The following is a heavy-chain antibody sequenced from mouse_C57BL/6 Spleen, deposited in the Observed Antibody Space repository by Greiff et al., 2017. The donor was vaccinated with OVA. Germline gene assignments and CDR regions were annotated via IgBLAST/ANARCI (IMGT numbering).Heavy chain of an antibody. CDR3: ARSGWLPTMDY. J-gene: IGHJ4*01. Sequence: LVESGAELVRPGTSVKVSCKASGYAFTNYLIEWVKQRPGQGLEWIGVINPGSGGTNYNEKFKGKATLTADKSSSTAYMQLSSLKSEDSAVYFCARSGWLPTMDYWGQGTSVTVSS. CDR1: GYAFTNYL. V-gene: IGHV1-54*01. CDR2: INPGSGGT. D-gene: IGHD2-2*01.